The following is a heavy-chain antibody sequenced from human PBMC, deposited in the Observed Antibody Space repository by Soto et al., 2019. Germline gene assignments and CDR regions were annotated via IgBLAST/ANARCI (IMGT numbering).Heavy chain of an antibody. CDR1: GYTFTSYD. J-gene: IGHJ3*02. CDR3: ARLGGRDYVYAFDI. CDR2: MNPNSGNT. D-gene: IGHD4-17*01. Sequence: ASVKVSCKASGYTFTSYDINWVRQATGQGLEWMGWMNPNSGNTGYAQKFQGRVTMTRNTSISTAYMELSSLGSEDTTVYYCARLGGRDYVYAFDIWGQGTMVTVSS. V-gene: IGHV1-8*01.